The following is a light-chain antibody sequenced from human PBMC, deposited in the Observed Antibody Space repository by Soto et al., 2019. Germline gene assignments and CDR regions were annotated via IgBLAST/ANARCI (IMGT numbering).Light chain of an antibody. J-gene: IGLJ1*01. CDR3: ATWDDSLNAFV. CDR1: SSNIGTNT. CDR2: NDD. V-gene: IGLV1-44*01. Sequence: QSVLTQPPSASGTPGQRVTISCSGSSSNIGTNTVNWYQQLSGEPHTFLIYNDDQRPSGVPDRFSGSKSGTSASLAISGLHSEDEADYYCATWDDSLNAFVFGTGTKVTVL.